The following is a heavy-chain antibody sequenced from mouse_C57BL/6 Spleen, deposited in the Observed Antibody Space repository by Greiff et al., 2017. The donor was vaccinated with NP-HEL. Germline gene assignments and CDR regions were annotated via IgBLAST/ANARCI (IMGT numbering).Heavy chain of an antibody. Sequence: VQLQQSGPELVKPGASVKISCKASGYTFTDYYMNWVKQSHGKSLEWIGDINPNNGGTSYNQKFKGKATLTVDKSSSTAYMELRSLTSEDSAVYYCARYPFLYWGQGTTLTVSS. CDR1: GYTFTDYY. V-gene: IGHV1-26*01. CDR3: ARYPFLY. J-gene: IGHJ2*01. CDR2: INPNNGGT.